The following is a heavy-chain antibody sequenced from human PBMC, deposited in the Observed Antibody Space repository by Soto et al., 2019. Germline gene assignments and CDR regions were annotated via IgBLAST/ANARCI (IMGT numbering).Heavy chain of an antibody. V-gene: IGHV3-30*03. Sequence: QVQLVESGGGVVQPGKSLRLSCAASGFTFSSYAMHCARQAPGKGLEWVTVISIRGGDEYYAESVRGRFTISRDDSKKTLYLQIDSLRVEDTAVYYCARGTIVARQHLDYWGQGTLVTVSS. CDR2: ISIRGGDE. D-gene: IGHD6-6*01. J-gene: IGHJ4*02. CDR1: GFTFSSYA. CDR3: ARGTIVARQHLDY.